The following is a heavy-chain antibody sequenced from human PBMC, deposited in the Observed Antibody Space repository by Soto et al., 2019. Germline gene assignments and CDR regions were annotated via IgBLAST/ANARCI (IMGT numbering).Heavy chain of an antibody. J-gene: IGHJ6*04. V-gene: IGHV3-21*01. Sequence: EVQLVESGGGLVKPGGSLRLSCAVSGFTFRTYSMNWVRQAPGKGLEWISSFSSDHSYIYYSDSMKGRFTISTDNAKKSLYLQINNLRAEDTAVYYCARARRGVKYPAASTGAMDVWGKGTTVTVSS. CDR2: FSSDHSYI. D-gene: IGHD3-10*01. CDR1: GFTFRTYS. CDR3: ARARRGVKYPAASTGAMDV.